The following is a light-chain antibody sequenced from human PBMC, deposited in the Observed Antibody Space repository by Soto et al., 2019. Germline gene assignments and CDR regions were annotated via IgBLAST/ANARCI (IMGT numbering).Light chain of an antibody. V-gene: IGLV2-14*01. CDR3: ISYTTTGALV. Sequence: QSVLTQPASVSGSPGQSITISCTGTIYDVGAYHYVYWYQQFPGKAPKLILYEVSNRPSGISNRFSGFRSGSTASLTVSGLQPEDDAHYYCISYTTTGALVFGGGTKLTVL. J-gene: IGLJ2*01. CDR1: IYDVGAYHY. CDR2: EVS.